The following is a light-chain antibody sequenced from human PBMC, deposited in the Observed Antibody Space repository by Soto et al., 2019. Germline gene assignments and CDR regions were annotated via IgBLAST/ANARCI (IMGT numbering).Light chain of an antibody. CDR3: SSFTISRNTVI. CDR1: SSDVGNYNL. Sequence: QSVLTQPASVSGSAGQSITISCTGTSSDVGNYNLVSWYLHHPGKAPKLLIYEDTKRPSGVSNRFSGSRSGNTASLTVSGLQAEDEADYYCSSFTISRNTVIFGGGTQLTVL. J-gene: IGLJ2*01. V-gene: IGLV2-14*02. CDR2: EDT.